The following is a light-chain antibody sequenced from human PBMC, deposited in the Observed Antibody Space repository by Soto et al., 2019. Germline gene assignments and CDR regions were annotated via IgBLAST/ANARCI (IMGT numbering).Light chain of an antibody. CDR2: GES. CDR1: QSVIGTY. V-gene: IGKV3-20*01. J-gene: IGKJ1*01. Sequence: EIVLTQSPGILSLSPGDRATLSCRASQSVIGTYLAWYQQKPGQPPRLLIYGESIRATGIPDRFSGSGSGTDFTLTISRLEPEDFAVYYCQQYGSPLWTFGQGTKVEI. CDR3: QQYGSPLWT.